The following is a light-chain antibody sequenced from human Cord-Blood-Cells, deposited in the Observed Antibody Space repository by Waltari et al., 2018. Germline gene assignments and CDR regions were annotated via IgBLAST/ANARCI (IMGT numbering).Light chain of an antibody. V-gene: IGLV2-14*01. Sequence: QSALTQPASVSGSPGQSITISCTGTSSDVGGYNYVSWYQQHPGKAPNLMIYEVSNRPSGVSNRCPGSKSGNTASLTISVLQAEDEADYYCSSYTSSSTYVFGTGTKVTVL. J-gene: IGLJ1*01. CDR2: EVS. CDR3: SSYTSSSTYV. CDR1: SSDVGGYNY.